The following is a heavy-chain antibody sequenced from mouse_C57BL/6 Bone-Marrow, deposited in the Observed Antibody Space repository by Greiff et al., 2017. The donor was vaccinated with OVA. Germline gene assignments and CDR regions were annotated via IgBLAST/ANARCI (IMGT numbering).Heavy chain of an antibody. Sequence: QVQLQQPGAELVRPGTSVKLSCKASGYTFTSYWMHWVKQRPGQGLEWIGVIDPSDSYTNYNQKFKGKATLTVDTSSSTAYMQLSSLTSEDSAVYYCARWYYYGGSAYWGQGTLVTVSA. V-gene: IGHV1-59*01. D-gene: IGHD1-1*01. CDR2: IDPSDSYT. CDR3: ARWYYYGGSAY. J-gene: IGHJ3*01. CDR1: GYTFTSYW.